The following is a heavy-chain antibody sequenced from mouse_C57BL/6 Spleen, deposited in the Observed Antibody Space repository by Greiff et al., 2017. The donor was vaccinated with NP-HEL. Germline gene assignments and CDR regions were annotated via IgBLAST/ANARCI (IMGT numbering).Heavy chain of an antibody. CDR3: ARSPFDY. J-gene: IGHJ4*01. V-gene: IGHV1-76*01. CDR1: GYTFTDYY. Sequence: VQLQQSGAELVRPGASVKLSCKASGYTFTDYYINWVKQRPGQGLEWIARIYPGSGNTYYNEKFKGKATLTAEKSSSTAYMQLSSLTSEDSAVYFCARSPFDYWGQGTSVTVSS. CDR2: IYPGSGNT.